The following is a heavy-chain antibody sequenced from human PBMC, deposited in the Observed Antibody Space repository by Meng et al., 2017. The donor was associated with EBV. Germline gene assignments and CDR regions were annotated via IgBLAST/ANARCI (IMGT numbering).Heavy chain of an antibody. V-gene: IGHV2-5*02. D-gene: IGHD6-6*01. CDR2: IYWDDDK. CDR3: AHIIAARPFDY. CDR1: GFSPSTRGVG. Sequence: LKDPGPPLVQPTQPLPLTCPFSGFSPSTRGVGVGWIRQPPGKALEWLALIYWDDDKRYSPSLKSRLTITKDTSKNQVVLTMTNMDPVDAATYYCAHIIAARPFDYWGQGTLVTVSS. J-gene: IGHJ4*02.